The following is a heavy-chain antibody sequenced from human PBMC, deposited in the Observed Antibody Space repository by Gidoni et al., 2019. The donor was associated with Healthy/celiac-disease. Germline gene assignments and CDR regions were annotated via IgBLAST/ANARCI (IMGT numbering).Heavy chain of an antibody. CDR3: ARDHQPHWFDY. Sequence: QVQLVESGGGVVQPGRSLRLSCAASGFTFSSYGMHWVRQAPGKGLEWVAVIWYDGSNKYYADSVKGRFTISRDNSKNTLYLQMNSLRAEDTAVYYCARDHQPHWFDYWGQGTLVTVSS. D-gene: IGHD2-2*01. CDR1: GFTFSSYG. CDR2: IWYDGSNK. J-gene: IGHJ4*02. V-gene: IGHV3-33*01.